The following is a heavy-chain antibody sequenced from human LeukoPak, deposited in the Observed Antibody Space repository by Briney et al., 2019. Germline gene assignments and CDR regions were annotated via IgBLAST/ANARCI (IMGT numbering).Heavy chain of an antibody. V-gene: IGHV1-69*05. CDR2: IIPIFGTA. Sequence: ASVKVSCKASGGIFSSYAISWVRDAPGRGLECMGKIIPIFGTANYAQKFQGRVTNTTDESTSTAYMELSSLEAKDTDFCYSAGNYPFEASSGTDMDYWGQGTMVTVSS. J-gene: IGHJ4*03. CDR3: AGNYPFEASSGTDMDY. D-gene: IGHD5-24*01. CDR1: GGIFSSYA.